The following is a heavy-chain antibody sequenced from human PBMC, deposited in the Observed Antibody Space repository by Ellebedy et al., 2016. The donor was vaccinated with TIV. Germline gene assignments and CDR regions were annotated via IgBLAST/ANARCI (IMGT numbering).Heavy chain of an antibody. Sequence: MPSETLSLTCTVSGGSISNYYWSWIRQPQRKGREWNGYIYYRGSTNYNPTLVSRVTRSVDTSRNQFSLRLSSVTAADTAVYYCARIADMSYDSSGYIDNWGQGTLVTVSS. J-gene: IGHJ4*02. D-gene: IGHD3-22*01. CDR2: IYYRGST. CDR3: ARIADMSYDSSGYIDN. V-gene: IGHV4-59*01. CDR1: GGSISNYY.